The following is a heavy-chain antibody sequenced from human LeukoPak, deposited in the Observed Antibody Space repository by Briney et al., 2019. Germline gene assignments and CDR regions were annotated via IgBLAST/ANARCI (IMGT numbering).Heavy chain of an antibody. D-gene: IGHD6-19*01. CDR3: ASFGGWYAPLHLDY. CDR2: ISGSGGST. CDR1: GFTFSSYG. Sequence: GGSLRLSCAASGFTFSSYGMSWVRQAPGKGLEWVSAISGSGGSTYYADSVKGRFTISRDNSKNTLYLQMNSLRAEDTAVYYCASFGGWYAPLHLDYWGQGTLVTVSS. V-gene: IGHV3-23*01. J-gene: IGHJ4*02.